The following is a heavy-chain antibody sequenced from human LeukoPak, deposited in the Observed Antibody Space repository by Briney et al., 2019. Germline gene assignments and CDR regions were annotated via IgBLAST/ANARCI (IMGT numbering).Heavy chain of an antibody. CDR2: IFSGGDT. Sequence: GGSLRLSCAASGFTVSNNWMNWVRQAPGKGLEWVSLIFSGGDTQYADSVEDRFTISRDASKNTLYLQMSNLRAEDTAVYYCARDPSAVTANTYAWGQGTLVTVSS. V-gene: IGHV3-66*01. D-gene: IGHD2-2*01. J-gene: IGHJ5*02. CDR1: GFTVSNNW. CDR3: ARDPSAVTANTYA.